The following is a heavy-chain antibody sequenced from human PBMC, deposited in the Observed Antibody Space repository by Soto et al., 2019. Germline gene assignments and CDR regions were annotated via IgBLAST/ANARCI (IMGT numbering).Heavy chain of an antibody. J-gene: IGHJ4*02. V-gene: IGHV1-2*04. Sequence: ASVKVSCKASGYTFTGYYMHWVRQAPGQGLEWMGWINPNSGGTNYAQKFQGWVTMTRDTSISTAYMELSRLRSDDTAVYYCAIQPGCSGGSCYRTGRYYFDYWGQG. CDR3: AIQPGCSGGSCYRTGRYYFDY. CDR1: GYTFTGYY. CDR2: INPNSGGT. D-gene: IGHD2-15*01.